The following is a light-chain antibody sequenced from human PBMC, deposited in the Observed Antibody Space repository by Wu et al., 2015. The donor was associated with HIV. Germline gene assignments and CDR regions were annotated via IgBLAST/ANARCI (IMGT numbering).Light chain of an antibody. CDR1: QSIIHDG. V-gene: IGKV3-20*01. CDR2: EAY. Sequence: DRGVLSCRASQSIIHDGLPGISRGLDRXPRLLMYEAYKRAPGTPDRFIGSGSGTEFTLTIDRLEPEDFAIFFCQQYGASPITFGQGTRLDI. CDR3: QQYGASPIT. J-gene: IGKJ5*01.